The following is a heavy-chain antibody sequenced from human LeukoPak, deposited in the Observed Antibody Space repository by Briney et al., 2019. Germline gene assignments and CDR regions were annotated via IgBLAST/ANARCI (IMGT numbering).Heavy chain of an antibody. CDR3: AREVVVVVPAASYYYYGMDV. CDR2: IIPIFGTA. Sequence: SVKVSCKGSGGTFNNYVINWVRQAPGQGLEWMGRIIPIFGTASYAQKFQGRVTITADESTSTAYMELSSLRSEDTAVYYCAREVVVVVPAASYYYYGMDVWGQGTTVTVSS. CDR1: GGTFNNYV. V-gene: IGHV1-69*13. J-gene: IGHJ6*02. D-gene: IGHD2-2*01.